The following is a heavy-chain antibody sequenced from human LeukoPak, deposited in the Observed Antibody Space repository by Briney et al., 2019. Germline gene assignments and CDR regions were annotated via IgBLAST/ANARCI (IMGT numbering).Heavy chain of an antibody. J-gene: IGHJ4*02. CDR1: GISFSSHG. CDR3: ARARNDYDSNGFSLLDY. CDR2: IWYDGSNI. V-gene: IGHV3-33*01. Sequence: GTSLRLSCAASGISFSSHGMHWVRQAPGKGLEWVAVIWYDGSNIYYADSVKGRFTISRDDSKNTLYLQMNSLRAEDTALYYCARARNDYDSNGFSLLDYWGQGTLVTVSS. D-gene: IGHD3-22*01.